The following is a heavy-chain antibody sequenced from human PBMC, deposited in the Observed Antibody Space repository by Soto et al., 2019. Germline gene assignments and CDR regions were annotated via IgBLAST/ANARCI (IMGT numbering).Heavy chain of an antibody. D-gene: IGHD6-6*01. CDR2: ISAHNGNT. CDR1: GYAFTTYG. CDR3: ARGRDGDY. V-gene: IGHV1-18*01. Sequence: QVHLVQSGAEVKKPGASVKVSCKGSGYAFTTYGITWVRQAPGQGLEWMGRISAHNGNTNYAQKLPGRVTVTRDTSTSTAYMELRSLRSDDTAVYYCARGRDGDYWGQGALVTVSS. J-gene: IGHJ4*02.